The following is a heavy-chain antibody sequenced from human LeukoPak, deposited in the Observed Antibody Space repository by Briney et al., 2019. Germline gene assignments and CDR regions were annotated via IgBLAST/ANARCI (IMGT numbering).Heavy chain of an antibody. V-gene: IGHV3-23*01. Sequence: GGSLRLSCAASGFTFSNHGMSWVRQASGKGLEWVSAVSDSGSDTYYADSVKGRFTVSRDNSKNTLYLQMNSLRAEDTAVYYCAKSGSDYGDYGRFDYWGQGTLVTVSS. J-gene: IGHJ4*02. CDR3: AKSGSDYGDYGRFDY. CDR2: VSDSGSDT. D-gene: IGHD4-17*01. CDR1: GFTFSNHG.